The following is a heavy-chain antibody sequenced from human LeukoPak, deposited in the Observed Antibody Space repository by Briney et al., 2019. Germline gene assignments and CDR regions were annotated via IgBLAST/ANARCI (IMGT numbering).Heavy chain of an antibody. CDR1: GVSISSYY. CDR2: IYYSGST. D-gene: IGHD3-3*01. V-gene: IGHV4-59*01. Sequence: SETLSLTCTVSGVSISSYYWSWIRQPPGKGLEWLGYIYYSGSTNYNPSLKSRVTISVDTSKNQFSLKLSSVTAADTAVYYCARDGRFPRRTFDIWGQGTMVTVSS. CDR3: ARDGRFPRRTFDI. J-gene: IGHJ3*02.